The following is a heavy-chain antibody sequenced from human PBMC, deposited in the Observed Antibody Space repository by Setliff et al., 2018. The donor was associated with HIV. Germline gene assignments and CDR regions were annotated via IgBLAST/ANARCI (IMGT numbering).Heavy chain of an antibody. CDR2: LNPSEGTT. D-gene: IGHD6-13*01. CDR3: AREHSTTWPYFDF. Sequence: GASVKVSCKASGYTFTTYYIHWVRQAPGQGLEWMGILNPSEGTTSFAQKFQGRVTMTRDTSTSTVYMELSSLRSDDTAVYFCAREHSTTWPYFDFWGQGTLVTVS. V-gene: IGHV1-46*01. J-gene: IGHJ4*02. CDR1: GYTFTTYY.